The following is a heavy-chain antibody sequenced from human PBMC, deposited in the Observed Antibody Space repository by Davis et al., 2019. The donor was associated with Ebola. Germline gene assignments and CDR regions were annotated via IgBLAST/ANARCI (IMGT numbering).Heavy chain of an antibody. J-gene: IGHJ4*02. CDR3: ARRGDGYNWGDY. D-gene: IGHD5-24*01. CDR2: ISGYNGNT. CDR1: GYTLTRYG. V-gene: IGHV1-18*01. Sequence: ASVMVSCKASGYTLTRYGIQWVRQAPRQGLEWMGWISGYNGNTNYPQKVQGRVTVTTDTSTTTAYMELRNLTSDDTAVYYCARRGDGYNWGDYWGQGALVTVSS.